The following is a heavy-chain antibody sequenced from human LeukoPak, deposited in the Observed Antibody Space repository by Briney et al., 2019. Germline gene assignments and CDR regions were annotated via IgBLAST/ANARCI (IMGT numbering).Heavy chain of an antibody. CDR2: MNPNSGNT. D-gene: IGHD3-9*01. CDR1: GYTFTSYD. J-gene: IGHJ6*03. Sequence: ASVKVSCKASGYTFTSYDINWVRQATGQGLEWMGWMNPNSGNTGYAQKFQGRVTITRNTSISTAYMELSSLRSEDTAVYYCARARSARYFGSTNYYYMDVWGKGTTVTVSS. CDR3: ARARSARYFGSTNYYYMDV. V-gene: IGHV1-8*03.